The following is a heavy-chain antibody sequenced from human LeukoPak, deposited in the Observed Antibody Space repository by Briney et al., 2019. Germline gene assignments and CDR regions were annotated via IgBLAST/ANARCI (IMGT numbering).Heavy chain of an antibody. Sequence: SETLSLTCAVYGGSFSGYYWSWIRQPPGKGLEWIGEINHSGSTNYNPSLKSRVTISVDTSKNQFSLKLSSVTAADTAVYYCARSLRWFYNWFDPWGQGTLVTVSS. CDR2: INHSGST. J-gene: IGHJ5*02. CDR3: ARSLRWFYNWFDP. CDR1: GGSFSGYY. D-gene: IGHD4-23*01. V-gene: IGHV4-34*01.